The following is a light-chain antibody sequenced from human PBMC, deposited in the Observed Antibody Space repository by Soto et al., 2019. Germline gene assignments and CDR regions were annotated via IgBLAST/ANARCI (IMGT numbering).Light chain of an antibody. CDR2: EVI. CDR1: SSDVGGYNY. J-gene: IGLJ2*01. V-gene: IGLV2-8*01. CDR3: SSYAGNNIL. Sequence: QSALTQPPSASGSPGQSVTISCTGTSSDVGGYNYVSWYQHHPGKAPKLMISEVIKRPSGVPDRFSGSKSGNTASLTVSGLQAEDEADYYCSSYAGNNILFGGGTTLTVL.